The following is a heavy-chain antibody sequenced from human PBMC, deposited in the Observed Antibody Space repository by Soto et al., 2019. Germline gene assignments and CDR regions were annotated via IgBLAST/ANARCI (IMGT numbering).Heavy chain of an antibody. Sequence: SETLSLTCTVSGGSISSYYWSWIRQPPGKGLEWIGYIYYSGSTNYNPSLKSRVTISVDTSKNQFSLKLSSVTAADTAVYYCERGRYVGANNRWGAFDIWGQGTTVTVSS. CDR3: ERGRYVGANNRWGAFDI. V-gene: IGHV4-59*01. CDR2: IYYSGST. D-gene: IGHD3-16*02. J-gene: IGHJ3*02. CDR1: GGSISSYY.